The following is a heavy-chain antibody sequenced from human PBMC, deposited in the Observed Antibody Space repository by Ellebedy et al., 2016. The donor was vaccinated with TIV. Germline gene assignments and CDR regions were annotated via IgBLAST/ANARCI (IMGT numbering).Heavy chain of an antibody. CDR3: ARGVSSYYYGMDV. V-gene: IGHV4-59*01. D-gene: IGHD2-8*01. Sequence: MPSETLSLTCTVSGGSISSYYWSWIRQPPGKGLEWIGYIYYSGSTNYNPSLKSRVTISVDTSKSQFSLKLSSVTAADTAVYYCARGVSSYYYGMDVWGQGTTVTVSS. CDR1: GGSISSYY. J-gene: IGHJ6*02. CDR2: IYYSGST.